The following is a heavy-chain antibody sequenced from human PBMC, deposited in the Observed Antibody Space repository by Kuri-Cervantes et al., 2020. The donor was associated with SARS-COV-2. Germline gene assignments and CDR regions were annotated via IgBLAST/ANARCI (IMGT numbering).Heavy chain of an antibody. CDR1: GFTLSSYW. CDR3: TGWRPSYCGGDCYSVEAY. D-gene: IGHD2-21*01. V-gene: IGHV3-74*01. Sequence: GESLKISCAASGFTLSSYWVHWVRQAPGKGLVWVSRINSDGSSTSYADSVKGRFTISRDNAKNTLYLQMNSLRAEDTAVYYCTGWRPSYCGGDCYSVEAYWGQGTLVTVSS. CDR2: INSDGSST. J-gene: IGHJ4*02.